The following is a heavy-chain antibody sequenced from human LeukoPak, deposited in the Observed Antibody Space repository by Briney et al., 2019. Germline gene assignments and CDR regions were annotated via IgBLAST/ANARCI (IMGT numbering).Heavy chain of an antibody. D-gene: IGHD2-15*01. CDR3: ARGSVGYCSGGSCYSANDY. CDR2: IIPIFGTA. Sequence: GASVKVSRKASGGTFSSYAISWVRQAPGQGLEWMGGIIPIFGTANYAQKFQGRVTITADESTSTAYMELSSLRSEDTAVYYCARGSVGYCSGGSCYSANDYWGQGTLVTVSS. CDR1: GGTFSSYA. V-gene: IGHV1-69*01. J-gene: IGHJ4*02.